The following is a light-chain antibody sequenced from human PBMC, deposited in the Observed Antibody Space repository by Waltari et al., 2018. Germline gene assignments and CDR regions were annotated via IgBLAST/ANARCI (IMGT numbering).Light chain of an antibody. CDR3: QQSYSLPYT. Sequence: DIQMTQSPSSLSASVGDRVIVTCRASQSISSYLNWYQLKPGKVPKLLIYAASSFQIGVPSRFSGSGSGTDFTLTISSLQPEDFATYYCQQSYSLPYTFGQGTKLEIK. CDR1: QSISSY. CDR2: AAS. V-gene: IGKV1-39*01. J-gene: IGKJ2*01.